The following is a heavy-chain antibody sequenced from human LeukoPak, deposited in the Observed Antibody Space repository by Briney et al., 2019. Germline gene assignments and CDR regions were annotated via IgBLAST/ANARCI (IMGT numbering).Heavy chain of an antibody. J-gene: IGHJ4*02. V-gene: IGHV3-66*01. CDR2: IYSGGST. D-gene: IGHD1-26*01. CDR3: ARTGGSYYFDY. Sequence: GGSLRLSCAASGFTFSSYDMHWVRQAPGKGLEWVSVIYSGGSTYYADSVKGRFTISRDNSKNTLYLQMNSLRAEDTAVYYCARTGGSYYFDYWGQGTLVTVSS. CDR1: GFTFSSYD.